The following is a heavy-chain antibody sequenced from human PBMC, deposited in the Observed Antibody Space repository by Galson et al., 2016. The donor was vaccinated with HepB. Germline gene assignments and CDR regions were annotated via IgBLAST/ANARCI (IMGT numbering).Heavy chain of an antibody. CDR1: GFSFSSYG. D-gene: IGHD3-3*01. CDR3: ARDARGEWLHFGMDV. CDR2: IWYDGSNK. J-gene: IGHJ6*02. V-gene: IGHV3-33*01. Sequence: SLRLSCAASGFSFSSYGMPWVRQAPGKGPEWVAVIWYDGSNKYYADSVQGRFTSSSDNSKNTLNQQMNSQRAEDTAVYYCARDARGEWLHFGMDVWGHGTTVTVSS.